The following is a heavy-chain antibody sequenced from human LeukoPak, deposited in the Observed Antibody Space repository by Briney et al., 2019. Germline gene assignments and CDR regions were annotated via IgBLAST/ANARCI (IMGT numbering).Heavy chain of an antibody. J-gene: IGHJ4*02. CDR2: IYYSGST. CDR3: ARAPKGYYFDY. V-gene: IGHV4-4*02. Sequence: SGTLSLTCAVSGGSISSSNWWSWVRQPPGKGLEWIGYIYYSGSTYYNPSLKSRVTISVDTSKNQFSLKLSSVTAADTAVYYCARAPKGYYFDYWGQGTLVTVSS. CDR1: GGSISSSNW.